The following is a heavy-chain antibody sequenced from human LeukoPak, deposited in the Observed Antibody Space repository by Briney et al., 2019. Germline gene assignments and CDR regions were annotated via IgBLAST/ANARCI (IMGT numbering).Heavy chain of an antibody. CDR3: ARVEEGYGSGRRENYYYYYMDV. J-gene: IGHJ6*03. D-gene: IGHD3-10*01. CDR1: GGSISSSSYY. CDR2: IYYSGST. V-gene: IGHV4-39*07. Sequence: KPSETLSLTCTVSGGSISSSSYYWGWIRQPPGKGLEWIGSIYYSGSTYYNPSLKSRVTISVDTSKNQFSLKLSPVTAADTAVYYCARVEEGYGSGRRENYYYYYMDVWGKGTTVTISS.